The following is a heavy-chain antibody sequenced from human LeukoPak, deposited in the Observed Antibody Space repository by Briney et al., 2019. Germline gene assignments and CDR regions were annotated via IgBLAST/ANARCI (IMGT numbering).Heavy chain of an antibody. CDR3: AKDMVRGVIGFDY. Sequence: GGSLRLSCAASGFTFSSYGMHWVRQAPGKGLEWVAFIWYDGSYKYYADSVKGRFTISRDNSKNTLYLQMNSLRAEDTAVYYCAKDMVRGVIGFDYWGQGTLVTVSS. J-gene: IGHJ4*02. CDR1: GFTFSSYG. CDR2: IWYDGSYK. V-gene: IGHV3-30*02. D-gene: IGHD3-10*01.